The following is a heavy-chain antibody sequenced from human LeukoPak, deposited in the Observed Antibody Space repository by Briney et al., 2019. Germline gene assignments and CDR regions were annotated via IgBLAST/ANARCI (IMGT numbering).Heavy chain of an antibody. CDR2: INHSGST. J-gene: IGHJ4*02. CDR3: ARSPPFDY. V-gene: IGHV4-34*01. Sequence: PSETLSLTCAVYGGSFSGYYWSWIRQPPGKGLEWIGEINHSGSTNYNPSLKSRVIISIDTSKNQFSLKLSSVTAADTAVYYCARSPPFDYWGQGTLVTVSS. CDR1: GGSFSGYY.